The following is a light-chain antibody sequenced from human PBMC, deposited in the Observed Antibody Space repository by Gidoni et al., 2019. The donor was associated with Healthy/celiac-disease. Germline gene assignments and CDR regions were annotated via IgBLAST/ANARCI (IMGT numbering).Light chain of an antibody. V-gene: IGKV3-11*01. CDR1: QSVSSY. CDR3: QQRSNWPPFLT. J-gene: IGKJ4*01. CDR2: EAS. Sequence: EIVLTQSPATLSLSPGERATLSCRASQSVSSYLAWYQQNPGQAPRLLIHEASNRATGIPARFSGSGSGTDFTITISSLEPEDFAVYYWQQRSNWPPFLTFGGGPRWRSN.